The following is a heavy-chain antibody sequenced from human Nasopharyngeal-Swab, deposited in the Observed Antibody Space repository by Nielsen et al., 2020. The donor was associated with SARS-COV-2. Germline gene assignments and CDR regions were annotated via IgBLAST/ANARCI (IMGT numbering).Heavy chain of an antibody. D-gene: IGHD3-10*01. CDR1: GFMFGDYA. J-gene: IGHJ4*02. CDR3: TRISSRSYYFDL. Sequence: SLKISCTASGFMFGDYAMHWVRQAPGKGLEWVSGLHWNSVYRLYADSVRGRFTISRDNAKNSLYLQMDSLRPEDTALYYCTRISSRSYYFDLWGQGNLVTVSS. V-gene: IGHV3-9*01. CDR2: LHWNSVYR.